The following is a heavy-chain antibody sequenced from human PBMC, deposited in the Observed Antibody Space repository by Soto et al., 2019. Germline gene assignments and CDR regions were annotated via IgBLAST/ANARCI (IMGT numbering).Heavy chain of an antibody. CDR3: ARDRGYSNAYDY. V-gene: IGHV1-69*13. CDR1: GGTFNSYA. Sequence: AASVKVSCKTSGGTFNSYAISWVRQAPGQGLEWMGRIIPIFGTANYAQKIQGRVTITADESTNTAYMELSSLRSDDTAVYYCARDRGYSNAYDYWGQGTLVTVSS. CDR2: IIPIFGTA. J-gene: IGHJ4*02. D-gene: IGHD4-4*01.